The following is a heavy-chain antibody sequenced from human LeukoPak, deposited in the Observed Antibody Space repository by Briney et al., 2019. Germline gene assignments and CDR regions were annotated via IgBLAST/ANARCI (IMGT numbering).Heavy chain of an antibody. CDR3: ARDGRRSGSYNGLDY. D-gene: IGHD1-26*01. V-gene: IGHV1-3*01. CDR1: GYTFTSYA. CDR2: INAGIGNT. J-gene: IGHJ4*02. Sequence: ASVKVSCKASGYTFTSYAMHWVRQAPGQRLEWMGWINAGIGNTKYSQKFQGRVTITRDTSASTAYMELSSLRSEDTAVYYCARDGRRSGSYNGLDYWGQGTLVTVSS.